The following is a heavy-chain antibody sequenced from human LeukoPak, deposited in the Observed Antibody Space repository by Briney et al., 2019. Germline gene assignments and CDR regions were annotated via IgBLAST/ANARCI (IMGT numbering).Heavy chain of an antibody. J-gene: IGHJ6*02. CDR2: INPNSGGT. Sequence: GASVKVSCKASGYTFTGYYTHWVRQAPGQGLEWMGWINPNSGGTNYAQKFQGRVTMTRDTSISTAYMELSRLRSDDTAVYYCASRGIAAREVYYYGMDVWGQGTTVTVSS. D-gene: IGHD6-6*01. CDR1: GYTFTGYY. V-gene: IGHV1-2*02. CDR3: ASRGIAAREVYYYGMDV.